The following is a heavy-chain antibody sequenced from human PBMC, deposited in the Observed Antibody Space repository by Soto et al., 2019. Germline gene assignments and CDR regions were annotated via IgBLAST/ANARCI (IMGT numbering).Heavy chain of an antibody. D-gene: IGHD1-26*01. J-gene: IGHJ4*02. CDR2: INPSGGST. CDR1: GYTFTSYY. Sequence: QVQLVQYGAEVKKPGASVKVSCKAYGYTFTSYYMHWVRQAPGQGLEWMGIINPSGGSTSYAQKFQGRGTMHRDTSTSTVYRELSSLGSEDTAVYYCVRRVGAAPYFDYWGQGTLVHVSS. V-gene: IGHV1-46*01. CDR3: VRRVGAAPYFDY.